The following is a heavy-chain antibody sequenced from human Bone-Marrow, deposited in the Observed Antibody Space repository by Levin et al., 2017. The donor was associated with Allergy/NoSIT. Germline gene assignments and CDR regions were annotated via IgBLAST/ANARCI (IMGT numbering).Heavy chain of an antibody. Sequence: PSETLSLTCTVSGGSISSSIYYWGWLRQPPGKGLDWLGNIYYSGSTYYNPSLKSRVTISVDTSNNQFSLKLSSVTDADTAVYYCASYYYVSGSYRSFDYWGQGTLVTVS. D-gene: IGHD3-10*01. CDR1: GGSISSSIYY. J-gene: IGHJ4*02. CDR3: ASYYYVSGSYRSFDY. V-gene: IGHV4-39*01. CDR2: IYYSGST.